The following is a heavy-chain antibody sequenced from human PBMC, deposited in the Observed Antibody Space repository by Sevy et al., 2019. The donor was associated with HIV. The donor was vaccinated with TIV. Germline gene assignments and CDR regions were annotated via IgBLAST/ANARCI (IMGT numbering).Heavy chain of an antibody. D-gene: IGHD3-16*01. Sequence: ASVKVSCKASGYTFTSYGISWVRQAPGQGLEWMGWISAYKGNTNYAQKFQGRVTMTTDTSTFTDYMELRSLRYDDTAVYYCARDRDYDYIWGTFPYRDYWGQGTLVTVSS. CDR1: GYTFTSYG. J-gene: IGHJ4*02. CDR2: ISAYKGNT. V-gene: IGHV1-18*01. CDR3: ARDRDYDYIWGTFPYRDY.